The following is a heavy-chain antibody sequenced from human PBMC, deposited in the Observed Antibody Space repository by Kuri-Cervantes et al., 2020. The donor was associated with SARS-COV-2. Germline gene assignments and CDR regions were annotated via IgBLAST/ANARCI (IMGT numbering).Heavy chain of an antibody. J-gene: IGHJ3*02. Sequence: GGSLRLSCAASGFTFSTYWMNWVRQAPGKGLEWVSSISSSSSYIYYADSVKGRFTISRDNAKNSLYLQMNSLRAEDTAVYYCARDIPTTNDAFDIWGQGTMVTVSS. CDR3: ARDIPTTNDAFDI. CDR2: ISSSSSYI. CDR1: GFTFSTYW. D-gene: IGHD4-17*01. V-gene: IGHV3-21*01.